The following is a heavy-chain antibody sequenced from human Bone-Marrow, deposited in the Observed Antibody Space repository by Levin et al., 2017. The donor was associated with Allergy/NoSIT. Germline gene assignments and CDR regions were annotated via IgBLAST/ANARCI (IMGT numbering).Heavy chain of an antibody. J-gene: IGHJ6*03. CDR2: ISAYNGNT. V-gene: IGHV1-18*01. D-gene: IGHD2-2*01. CDR1: GYTFTSYG. CDR3: ASGPAAIGRDYYYYYMDV. Sequence: GESLKISCKASGYTFTSYGISWVRQAPGQGLEWMGWISAYNGNTNYAQKLQGRVTMTTDTSTSTAYMELRSLRSDDTAVYYCASGPAAIGRDYYYYYMDVWGKGTTVTVSS.